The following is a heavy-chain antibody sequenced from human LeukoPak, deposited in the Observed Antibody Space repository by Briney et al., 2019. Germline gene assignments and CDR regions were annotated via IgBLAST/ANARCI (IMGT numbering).Heavy chain of an antibody. D-gene: IGHD6-19*01. J-gene: IGHJ4*02. V-gene: IGHV4-59*01. CDR2: IYYSGST. CDR3: ARTAVAGIDY. Sequence: SETLSLTCTVSGGSISSYYWSWIRQPPGKGLEWIGYIYYSGSTNYNPSLKSRVTISVDTSKNQLSLKLSSVTAADTAVYYCARTAVAGIDYWGQGTLVTVSS. CDR1: GGSISSYY.